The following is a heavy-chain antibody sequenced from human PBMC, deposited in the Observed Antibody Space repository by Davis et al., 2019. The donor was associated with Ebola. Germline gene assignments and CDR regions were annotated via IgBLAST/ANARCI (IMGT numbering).Heavy chain of an antibody. CDR2: VSAYNGNT. Sequence: ASVKVSCKASGYTFTNYGISWVRQAPAQRLEWVGWVSAYNGNTNYAQKLQGRVTMTTDTSTSTAYMELRSLRSDDTAVYYCARDGLFSSGSYLPDYWGQGTLVTVSS. CDR1: GYTFTNYG. V-gene: IGHV1-18*01. D-gene: IGHD6-19*01. J-gene: IGHJ4*02. CDR3: ARDGLFSSGSYLPDY.